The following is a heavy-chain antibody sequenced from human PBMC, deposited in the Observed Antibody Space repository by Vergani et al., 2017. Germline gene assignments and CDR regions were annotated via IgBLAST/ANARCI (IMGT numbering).Heavy chain of an antibody. Sequence: QVQLVQSGAEVKKPGASVKVSCKASGYTFTGYYMHWVRQAPGQGLEWMGWINPNSGGTNYAQQFQGRVTMTRDTSISTAYMELSRLRSDDTAVYYCASSLYYDSSGYYYNYGNFDYWGQGTLVTVSS. V-gene: IGHV1-2*02. CDR3: ASSLYYDSSGYYYNYGNFDY. CDR1: GYTFTGYY. D-gene: IGHD3-22*01. CDR2: INPNSGGT. J-gene: IGHJ4*02.